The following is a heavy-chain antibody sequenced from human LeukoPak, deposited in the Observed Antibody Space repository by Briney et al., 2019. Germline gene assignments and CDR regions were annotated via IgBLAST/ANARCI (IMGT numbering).Heavy chain of an antibody. CDR1: GFTFSNYK. V-gene: IGHV3-21*01. CDR3: ARERLIVVGDAYYYYGMDV. D-gene: IGHD3-22*01. Sequence: GGSLRLSCSASGFTFSNYKMNWVRQAPGKGLEWVSSISSSSSYIYYADSMKGRFTVSRDNAKNSLFLQMNSLRAEDTAVYYCARERLIVVGDAYYYYGMDVWGQGTTVTVSS. CDR2: ISSSSSYI. J-gene: IGHJ6*02.